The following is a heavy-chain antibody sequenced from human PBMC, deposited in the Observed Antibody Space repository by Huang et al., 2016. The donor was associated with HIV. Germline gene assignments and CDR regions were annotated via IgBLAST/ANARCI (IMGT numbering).Heavy chain of an antibody. V-gene: IGHV4-39*01. CDR3: ARHFSYYDSSGYTPWDAFDI. Sequence: QLQLQGSGPGLVKPSETLSLTCTVSGGSITSSSYYWGWIRQPPGKGLEWVGSIYDSGSTDYNPSLKMRVTVSVDTSKNQFSLKLSSVTAADTAVYYCARHFSYYDSSGYTPWDAFDIWGQGTMVTVSS. CDR1: GGSITSSSYY. J-gene: IGHJ3*02. D-gene: IGHD3-22*01. CDR2: IYDSGST.